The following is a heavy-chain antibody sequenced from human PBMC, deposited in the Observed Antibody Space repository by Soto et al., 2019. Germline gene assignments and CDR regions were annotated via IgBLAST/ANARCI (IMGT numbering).Heavy chain of an antibody. Sequence: QVRLVQSGPEVRKPGASVKISCEASGYSFTGHYLHWVRQAPGHGHERMGRINPNSGGTNYPQKFQDWISITRDKDLITVYMDLSSLRSEDTAMYYCPKSAGAEENDAFDIWGQGTMISVS. CDR2: INPNSGGT. D-gene: IGHD6-13*01. J-gene: IGHJ3*02. V-gene: IGHV1-2*04. CDR3: PKSAGAEENDAFDI. CDR1: GYSFTGHY.